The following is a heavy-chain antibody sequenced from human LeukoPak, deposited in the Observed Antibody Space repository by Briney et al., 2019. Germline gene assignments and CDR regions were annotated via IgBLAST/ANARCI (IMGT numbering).Heavy chain of an antibody. CDR2: INPSGGST. D-gene: IGHD3-3*01. CDR1: GYTFTSYY. Sequence: GSSVKVSCKASGYTFTSYYMHWVRQAPGQGLEWMGIINPSGGSTSYAQEFQGRVTMTRDTSTSTVYMELSSLRSEDTAVYYCARDQVDFWSGYQYYFDYWGQGTLVTVSS. V-gene: IGHV1-46*01. J-gene: IGHJ4*02. CDR3: ARDQVDFWSGYQYYFDY.